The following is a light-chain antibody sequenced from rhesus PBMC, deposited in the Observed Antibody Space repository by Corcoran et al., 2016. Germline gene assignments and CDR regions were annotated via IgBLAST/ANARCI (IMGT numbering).Light chain of an antibody. CDR1: ESVGSY. J-gene: IGKJ1*01. CDR3: QQYNDLLWT. CDR2: STS. V-gene: IGKV3-40*03. Sequence: EIVMTQSPATLSLSPGETATLSCMDSESVGSYLAWYQQKPGQAPRILVHSTSFRANVTPDRFIGSGSRTECTLTISILEPEDVGVYYCQQYNDLLWTFGHGTKVEIK.